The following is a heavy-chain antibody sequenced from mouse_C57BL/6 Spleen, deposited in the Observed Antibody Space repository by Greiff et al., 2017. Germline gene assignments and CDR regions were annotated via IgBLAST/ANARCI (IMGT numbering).Heavy chain of an antibody. D-gene: IGHD1-1*01. CDR3: ARATVVRYYFDY. J-gene: IGHJ2*01. CDR2: INPSNGGT. CDR1: GYTFTSYW. V-gene: IGHV1-53*01. Sequence: QVQLKQPGTELVKPGASVKLSCKASGYTFTSYWMHWVKQRPGQGLEWIGNINPSNGGTNYNEKFKSKATLTVDKSSSTAYMQLSSLTSEDSAVYYCARATVVRYYFDYWGQGTTLTVSS.